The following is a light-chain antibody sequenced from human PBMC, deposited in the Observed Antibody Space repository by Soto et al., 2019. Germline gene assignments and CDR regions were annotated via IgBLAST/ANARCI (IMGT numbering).Light chain of an antibody. J-gene: IGKJ2*01. CDR1: QSISGW. CDR2: KAS. V-gene: IGKV1-5*03. Sequence: DIPMTPSPSTLSASVGDRVTITCRASQSISGWLAWYQQKPGKAPKLLIYKASSLESGVPSRFSGSGSGTEFTLTISSLQPDDFATYYCQQYNSYLYTFGQGTKLEIK. CDR3: QQYNSYLYT.